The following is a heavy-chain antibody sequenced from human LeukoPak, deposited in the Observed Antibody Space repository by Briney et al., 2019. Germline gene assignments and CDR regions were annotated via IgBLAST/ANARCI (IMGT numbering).Heavy chain of an antibody. CDR2: VGFDGTR. CDR1: GFTFSSYA. D-gene: IGHD3-3*01. CDR3: AKTQGFYDY. J-gene: IGHJ4*02. V-gene: IGHV3-23*01. Sequence: GGSLRLSCAASGFTFSSYAMSWVRQAPGKGLEWVSGVGFDGTRYCADSVKGRFTVSRDTATNTLYLQMSSLRAEDTAIFYCAKTQGFYDYWGQGTLVTVSS.